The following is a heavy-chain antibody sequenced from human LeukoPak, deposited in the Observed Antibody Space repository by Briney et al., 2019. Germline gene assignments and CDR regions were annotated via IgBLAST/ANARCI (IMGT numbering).Heavy chain of an antibody. Sequence: KPSETLSLTCAVYGGSFSGYYWSWIRQPPGKGLEWIGEINHSGSTNYNPSLKSRVTISVDTSKNQFSLKVTSVTAADTAVYYCARSLYQLLDYMDVWGKGTTVTDSS. CDR3: ARSLYQLLDYMDV. D-gene: IGHD2-2*01. CDR2: INHSGST. V-gene: IGHV4-34*01. J-gene: IGHJ6*03. CDR1: GGSFSGYY.